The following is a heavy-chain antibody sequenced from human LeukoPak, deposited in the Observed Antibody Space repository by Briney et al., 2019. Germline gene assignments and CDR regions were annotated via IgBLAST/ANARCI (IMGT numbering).Heavy chain of an antibody. CDR2: INPSSGGT. D-gene: IGHD6-13*01. CDR1: GYTFTGYY. Sequence: ASVKVSCKASGYTFTGYYMHWVRQAPGQGLEWMGWINPSSGGTNYAQKFQDWVTMTRDTSISTAYMELSRLRSDDTAVYYCARGYSSSWYIRRYYFDYWGQGTLVTVSS. J-gene: IGHJ4*02. V-gene: IGHV1-2*04. CDR3: ARGYSSSWYIRRYYFDY.